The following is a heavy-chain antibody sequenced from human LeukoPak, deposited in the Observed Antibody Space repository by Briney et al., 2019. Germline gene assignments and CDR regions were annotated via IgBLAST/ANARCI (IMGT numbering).Heavy chain of an antibody. D-gene: IGHD6-19*01. CDR3: ARLVAGTYFDY. Sequence: ASVKVSCKTSGYTFTTYGISWVRQAPGQGLEWMGWISTYNGNTDYAQNLQGRVTMTTDPSTSTAYMELRSLRSDDTAVYYCARLVAGTYFDYWGQGALVTVSS. J-gene: IGHJ4*02. V-gene: IGHV1-18*01. CDR2: ISTYNGNT. CDR1: GYTFTTYG.